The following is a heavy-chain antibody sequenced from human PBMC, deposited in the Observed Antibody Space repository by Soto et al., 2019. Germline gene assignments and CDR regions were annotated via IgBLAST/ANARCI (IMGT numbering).Heavy chain of an antibody. J-gene: IGHJ4*02. Sequence: GSLRLSCAASGFTFSRHAMNWLRQAPGKGLEWVSSMTGGGGFTNYADSVKGRFTISRDNPKNMVYLQMNSLRAEDTAVYYCAKVHSYDSSGAHWNFDCWGQGALVTSPQ. CDR3: AKVHSYDSSGAHWNFDC. D-gene: IGHD3-22*01. CDR1: GFTFSRHA. V-gene: IGHV3-23*01. CDR2: MTGGGGFT.